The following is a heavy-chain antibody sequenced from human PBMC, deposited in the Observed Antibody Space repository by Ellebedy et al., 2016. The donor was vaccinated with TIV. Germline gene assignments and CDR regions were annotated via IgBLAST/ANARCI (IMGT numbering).Heavy chain of an antibody. J-gene: IGHJ4*02. CDR1: GFTFSSYS. D-gene: IGHD6-13*01. Sequence: ESLKISCAASGFTFSSYSMTWVRQAPGKGLEWVSSISSSSSYIYYADSVKGRFPTSRDNAGNSLYLQMTSLRAEDTAVYYCARLGVIAAAGASDSWGQGTLVIVSS. CDR3: ARLGVIAAAGASDS. V-gene: IGHV3-21*04. CDR2: ISSSSSYI.